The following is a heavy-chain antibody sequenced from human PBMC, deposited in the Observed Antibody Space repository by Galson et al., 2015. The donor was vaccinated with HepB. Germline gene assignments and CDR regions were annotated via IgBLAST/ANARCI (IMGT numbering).Heavy chain of an antibody. CDR1: GYSFTSNW. CDR3: ARWVSPDSYTLGYYFDQ. D-gene: IGHD5-24*01. V-gene: IGHV5-51*01. CDR2: IFPGDSDT. J-gene: IGHJ4*02. Sequence: QSGAEVKKPGESLKISCKASGYSFTSNWIGWVRQMPGKGLEWRGIIFPGDSDTRYSPSFQGQVTISADKSISTAYLQWGSLKASDTAMYYCARWVSPDSYTLGYYFDQWGQGTLVTVSS.